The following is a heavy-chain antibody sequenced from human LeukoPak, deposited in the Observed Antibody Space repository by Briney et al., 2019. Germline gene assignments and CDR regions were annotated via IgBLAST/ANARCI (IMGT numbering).Heavy chain of an antibody. CDR2: IHYSGST. CDR3: VRDQSEFDS. Sequence: SETLSLTCSVSGGSIKTYYWTWIRQPPGKGLEWIGYIHYSGSTDSNPSLMGRVAISLDTSKSQFSLELRSVTAADTAVYYCVRDQSEFDSWGQGTVVTVSS. J-gene: IGHJ4*02. CDR1: GGSIKTYY. V-gene: IGHV4-59*01.